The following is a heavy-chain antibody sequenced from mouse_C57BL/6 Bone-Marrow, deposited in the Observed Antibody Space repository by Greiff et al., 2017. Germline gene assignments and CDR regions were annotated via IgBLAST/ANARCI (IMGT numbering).Heavy chain of an antibody. D-gene: IGHD1-1*01. Sequence: VQLQQSGAELARPGASVKLSCKASGYTFTSYGISWVKQSTGQGLEWIGEIYPRSGNTYYNEKFKGKATLTADKSSSTAYMELRSLTSEDSAVYFCARVYYGSRGAWFAYWGQGTLVTVSA. J-gene: IGHJ3*01. CDR2: IYPRSGNT. CDR3: ARVYYGSRGAWFAY. CDR1: GYTFTSYG. V-gene: IGHV1-81*01.